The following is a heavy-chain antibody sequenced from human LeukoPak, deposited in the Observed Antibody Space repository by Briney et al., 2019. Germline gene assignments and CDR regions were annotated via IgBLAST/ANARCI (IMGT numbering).Heavy chain of an antibody. CDR2: IRRGSNGYTT. Sequence: GGSLRLSCAASGFIFSDYILDWVRQAPGKGLEWVGRIRRGSNGYTTEYAASVKDRFIIPRDDSKSSLYLTMNSLKTEDTAVYHCARDGGDAIYSAFDIWGQGTMVTVSS. CDR3: ARDGGDAIYSAFDI. CDR1: GFIFSDYI. J-gene: IGHJ3*02. D-gene: IGHD3-16*01. V-gene: IGHV3-72*01.